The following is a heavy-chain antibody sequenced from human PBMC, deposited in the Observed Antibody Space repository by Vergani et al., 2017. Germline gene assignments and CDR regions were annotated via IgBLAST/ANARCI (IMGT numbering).Heavy chain of an antibody. D-gene: IGHD2-2*02. V-gene: IGHV3-11*01. J-gene: IGHJ6*03. CDR1: GFTFSDYY. Sequence: VQLVESGGGLVQPGRSLRLSCAASGFTFSDYYMSWIRQAPGKGLEWVSYISSSGSTIYYADSVKGRFTISRDNAKNSLYLQMNSLRAEDTAVYYCARDGWTGYCSSTSCYSHYYMDVWGKGTTVTVSS. CDR2: ISSSGSTI. CDR3: ARDGWTGYCSSTSCYSHYYMDV.